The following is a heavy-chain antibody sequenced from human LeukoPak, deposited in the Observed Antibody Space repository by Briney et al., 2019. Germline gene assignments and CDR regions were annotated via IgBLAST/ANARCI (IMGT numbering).Heavy chain of an antibody. D-gene: IGHD6-19*01. CDR3: AKDMAGDTKNYFDY. Sequence: GGSLRLSCAASGFTFSSYTLNWVRRAPGKGLEWASTISAYGGSTYYADSVKGRFTISRDNAKNSLYLQMNSLRAEDTALYYCAKDMAGDTKNYFDYWGQGTLVTVSS. J-gene: IGHJ4*02. V-gene: IGHV3-23*01. CDR2: ISAYGGST. CDR1: GFTFSSYT.